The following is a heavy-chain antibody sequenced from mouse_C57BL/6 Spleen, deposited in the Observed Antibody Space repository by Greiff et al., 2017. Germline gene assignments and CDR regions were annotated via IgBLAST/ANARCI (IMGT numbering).Heavy chain of an antibody. J-gene: IGHJ4*01. D-gene: IGHD2-13*01. CDR1: GFTFSDYG. CDR3: TRGELYYTMDY. V-gene: IGHV5-17*01. CDR2: ISSGSSTS. Sequence: VQPKESGGGLVKPGGSLKLSCAASGFTFSDYGMHWVRQAPEKGLEWVAYISSGSSTSYYADTVKGRFTISRDDAKNTLLLQMTRLRSEDTAMYYCTRGELYYTMDYWGQGTSGTVSS.